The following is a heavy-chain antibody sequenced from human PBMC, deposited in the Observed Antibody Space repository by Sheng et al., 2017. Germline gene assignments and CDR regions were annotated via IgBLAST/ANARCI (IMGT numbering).Heavy chain of an antibody. CDR2: IWYDGSNK. CDR3: ARDFLSEGVVVVPAAYPWGFDP. Sequence: QVQLVESGGGVVQPGRSLRLSCAASGFTFSSYGMHWVRQAPGKGLEWVAVIWYDGSNKYYADSVKGRFTISRDNSKNTLYLQMNSLRAEDTAVYYCARDFLSEGVVVVPAAYPWGFDPWGQGTLVTVSS. J-gene: IGHJ5*02. V-gene: IGHV3-33*01. CDR1: GFTFSSYG. D-gene: IGHD2-2*01.